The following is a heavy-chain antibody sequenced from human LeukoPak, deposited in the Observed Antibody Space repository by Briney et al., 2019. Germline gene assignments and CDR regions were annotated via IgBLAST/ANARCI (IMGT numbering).Heavy chain of an antibody. CDR3: ARRAGDYSHPYDY. CDR2: IYSGGNT. V-gene: IGHV3-53*01. Sequence: GGSLRLSCAASGLTVSSNCMSWVRQAPGKGLEWVSFIYSGGNTYYADSVKGRFTISRDNSKNTVRLQMNSLRAEDTAMYYCARRAGDYSHPYDYWGQGTLVTVSS. D-gene: IGHD3-22*01. J-gene: IGHJ4*02. CDR1: GLTVSSNC.